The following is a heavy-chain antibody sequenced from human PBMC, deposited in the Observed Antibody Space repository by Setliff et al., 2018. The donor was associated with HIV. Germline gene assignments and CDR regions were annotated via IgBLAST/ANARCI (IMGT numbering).Heavy chain of an antibody. Sequence: QAGGSLRLSCAATGFTFSSYVLHWVRQAPGKGLEWVAVMSTGGDIKIYADSVKGRFNILRDDSKKTVDLQMNSLRADDTAVYYCVKDVVKFWSGSGALDFWGPGTLVTVSS. V-gene: IGHV3-30*18. CDR1: GFTFSSYV. J-gene: IGHJ4*02. CDR2: MSTGGDIK. D-gene: IGHD3-3*01. CDR3: VKDVVKFWSGSGALDF.